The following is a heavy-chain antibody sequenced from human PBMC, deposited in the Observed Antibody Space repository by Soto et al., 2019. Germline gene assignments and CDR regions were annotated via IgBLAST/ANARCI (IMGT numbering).Heavy chain of an antibody. V-gene: IGHV4-59*08. CDR1: GGSISSYY. Sequence: PSETLSLTCTVSGGSISSYYWSWIRQPPGKGLEWIGYIYYSESTNYNPSLKSRVTISVDTSKNQFSLKLSSVTAADTAVYYCARLRSIAARKYYYYYYMDVWGKGTTVTGPS. CDR3: ARLRSIAARKYYYYYYMDV. D-gene: IGHD6-6*01. J-gene: IGHJ6*03. CDR2: IYYSEST.